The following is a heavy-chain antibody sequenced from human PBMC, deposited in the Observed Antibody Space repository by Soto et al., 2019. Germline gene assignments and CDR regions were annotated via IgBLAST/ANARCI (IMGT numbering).Heavy chain of an antibody. J-gene: IGHJ4*02. CDR2: VSGSGGSS. Sequence: EVQLLESGGGLVQPGGSLRLSCAASGFIFTNYALSWVRQAPGKGLEWVAGVSGSGGSSYYADSVKARFTVSRDNSRSTMYLQLNSLRAEDTAVYYCGRDTYSDGSGYNSGGVDFWGQGTLVTVSS. CDR1: GFIFTNYA. D-gene: IGHD3-22*01. V-gene: IGHV3-23*01. CDR3: GRDTYSDGSGYNSGGVDF.